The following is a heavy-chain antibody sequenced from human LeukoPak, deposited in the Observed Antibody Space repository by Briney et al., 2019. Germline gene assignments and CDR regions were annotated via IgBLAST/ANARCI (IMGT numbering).Heavy chain of an antibody. CDR3: AAAWAAAGPFDY. CDR1: GGSISSYY. D-gene: IGHD6-13*01. J-gene: IGHJ4*02. CDR2: IYYSGST. Sequence: SETLSLTCTVSGGSISSYYWSWIRQPPGKGLEWIGYIYYSGSTNYNPSLKSRVTISVDTSKNQFSLKLSSVTAADTAVYYCAAAWAAAGPFDYWGQGTLVTVSS. V-gene: IGHV4-59*08.